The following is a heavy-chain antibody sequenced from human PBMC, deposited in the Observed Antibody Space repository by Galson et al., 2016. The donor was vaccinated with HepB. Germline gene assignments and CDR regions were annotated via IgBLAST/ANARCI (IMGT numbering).Heavy chain of an antibody. CDR3: AREPGYNYGFTWGY. CDR2: IRQDGRET. CDR1: GFPLSTYW. V-gene: IGHV3-7*04. J-gene: IGHJ4*02. D-gene: IGHD5-18*01. Sequence: SLRLSCAASGFPLSTYWMSWVRQAPGKGLEWVANIRQDGRETYYVDSVKGRFTISRDNAKNSLYLQMNSLKAEDAAVYYCAREPGYNYGFTWGYWGQGTRVTVSS.